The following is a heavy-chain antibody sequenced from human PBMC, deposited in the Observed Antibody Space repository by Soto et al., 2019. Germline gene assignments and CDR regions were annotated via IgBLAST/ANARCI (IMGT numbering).Heavy chain of an antibody. CDR2: ISSSSSYI. J-gene: IGHJ6*02. CDR3: ARGPPVLRYFDWLTPHDPRTDYYGMDV. D-gene: IGHD3-9*01. Sequence: EVQLVESGGGLVKPGGSLRLSCAASGFTFSSYSMNWVRQAPGKGLEWVSSISSSSSYIYYADSVKGRFTISRDNAKNSLYLQMNSLRAEDTAVYYCARGPPVLRYFDWLTPHDPRTDYYGMDVWGQGTTVTVSS. CDR1: GFTFSSYS. V-gene: IGHV3-21*01.